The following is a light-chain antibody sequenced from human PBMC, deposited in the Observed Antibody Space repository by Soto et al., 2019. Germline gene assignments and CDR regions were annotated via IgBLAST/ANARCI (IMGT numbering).Light chain of an antibody. CDR1: QSVSSNS. V-gene: IGKV3-20*01. CDR3: QQYGDSPPT. Sequence: EIVLTQSPGTLSLSPGESATLSCRASQSVSSNSLAWYRRNPGQPPSLLIYGTSTRATDIPRRFSGSGSGTDFTLTITRLEREDFAVYFCQQYGDSPPTFGRGTKVEVK. J-gene: IGKJ1*01. CDR2: GTS.